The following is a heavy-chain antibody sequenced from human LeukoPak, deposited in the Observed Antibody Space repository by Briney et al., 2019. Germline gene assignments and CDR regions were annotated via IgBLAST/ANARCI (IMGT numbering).Heavy chain of an antibody. D-gene: IGHD3-3*01. Sequence: SVKVSCKASGGTFSSYAIRWVRQAPGQGLEGVGGIIPIFGTANYAQKFQGRVTITADESTSTAYMELSSLRSEDTAVYDCARGRDFWSGYYKPFDYWGQGTLVTVSS. J-gene: IGHJ4*02. CDR3: ARGRDFWSGYYKPFDY. CDR1: GGTFSSYA. CDR2: IIPIFGTA. V-gene: IGHV1-69*13.